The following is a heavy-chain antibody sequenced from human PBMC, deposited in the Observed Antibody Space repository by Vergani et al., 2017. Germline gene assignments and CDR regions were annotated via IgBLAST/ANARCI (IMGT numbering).Heavy chain of an antibody. Sequence: QVHLVESGGGVVQPGRSLRLSCVVSGFTSSYYGMHWVRQAPGKGLEWVAVISYDGTQKYYADSVKGLFTISRDSSKSTLYLQMNSLRTEDTAVYYCATKSCGTPGCQIGYFREWGQGTLVTVSS. CDR1: GFTSSYYG. CDR3: ATKSCGTPGCQIGYFRE. V-gene: IGHV3-30*03. CDR2: ISYDGTQK. D-gene: IGHD1-1*01. J-gene: IGHJ1*01.